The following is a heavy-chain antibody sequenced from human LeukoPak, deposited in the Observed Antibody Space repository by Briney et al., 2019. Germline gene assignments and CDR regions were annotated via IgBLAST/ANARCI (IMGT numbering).Heavy chain of an antibody. D-gene: IGHD3-16*01. V-gene: IGHV4-39*01. CDR3: VRGSTLRHYQY. CDR2: IYYSGST. CDR1: GGSISITTSY. J-gene: IGHJ4*02. Sequence: PSETLSLTCTVSGGSISITTSYWGWTRRPPGRGLEWIGTIYYSGSTYYNPSLKSRVTVSVDTSKNQFSLKLSSVTAADTAVYYCVRGSTLRHYQYWGQGTLVTVSS.